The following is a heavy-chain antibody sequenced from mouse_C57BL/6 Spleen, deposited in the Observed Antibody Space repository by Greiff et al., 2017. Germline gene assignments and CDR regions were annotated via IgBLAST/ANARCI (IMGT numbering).Heavy chain of an antibody. CDR1: GYSFTGYY. V-gene: IGHV1-42*01. J-gene: IGHJ3*01. CDR3: ARMMHYYGSSYAWFAY. D-gene: IGHD1-1*01. Sequence: EVQRVESGPELVKPGASVKISCKASGYSFTGYYMNWVKQSPEKSLEWIGEINPSTGGTTYNQKFKAKATLTVDKSSSTAYMQLKSLTSEDSAVYYCARMMHYYGSSYAWFAYWGQGTLVTVSA. CDR2: INPSTGGT.